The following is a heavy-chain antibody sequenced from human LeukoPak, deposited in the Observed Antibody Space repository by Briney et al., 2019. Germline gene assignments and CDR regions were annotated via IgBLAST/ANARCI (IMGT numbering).Heavy chain of an antibody. CDR3: AKDLGYYGSITYFDY. Sequence: GGSLRLSCAASGFTFSSYAMSWVRQAPGKGLEWVSAISGSGGSTYYADSVKGRFTISRDNSKNTLYLQMNSLRAEDTAVYYCAKDLGYYGSITYFDYWGQGTLVTASS. J-gene: IGHJ4*02. CDR2: ISGSGGST. V-gene: IGHV3-23*01. D-gene: IGHD3-10*01. CDR1: GFTFSSYA.